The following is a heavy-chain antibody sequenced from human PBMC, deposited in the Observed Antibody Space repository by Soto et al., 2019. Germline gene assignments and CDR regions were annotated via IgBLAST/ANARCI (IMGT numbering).Heavy chain of an antibody. CDR2: ISTYSGDT. D-gene: IGHD5-12*01. CDR1: GYTFFTYD. J-gene: IGHJ5*02. CDR3: ARHHGPTTSENWFDP. Sequence: QVHLVQSGVEVKTPGASVKVSCQASGYTFFTYDISWVRQAPGQGLEWMGWISTYSGDTKYAQKFQGRVTMTTDTSTTTAYLELLSLRSDDTAVYFCARHHGPTTSENWFDPWGQGTRVTVSS. V-gene: IGHV1-18*01.